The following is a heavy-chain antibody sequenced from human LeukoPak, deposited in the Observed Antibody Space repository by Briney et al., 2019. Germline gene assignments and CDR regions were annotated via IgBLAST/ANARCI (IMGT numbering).Heavy chain of an antibody. J-gene: IGHJ5*02. V-gene: IGHV4-38-2*02. CDR3: ARDEYSSSWYWFDP. CDR1: GYSISSGYY. Sequence: SETLSLTCTVSGYSISSGYYWGWIRQPPGNGLEWIGSIYHSGSTYYNPSLKSRVTISVDTSKNQFSLKLSSVTAADTAVYYCARDEYSSSWYWFDPWGQGTLVTVSS. CDR2: IYHSGST. D-gene: IGHD6-13*01.